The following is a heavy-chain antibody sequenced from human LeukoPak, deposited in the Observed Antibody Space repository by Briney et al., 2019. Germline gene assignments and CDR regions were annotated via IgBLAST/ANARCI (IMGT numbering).Heavy chain of an antibody. CDR1: GFTFSSYS. CDR2: ISSSSSTI. CDR3: ARLYYVWGSYGDY. V-gene: IGHV3-48*02. Sequence: GGSLRLSCAASGFTFSSYSMNWVRQAPGKGLEGVSYISSSSSTIYYADSVKGRFTISRDNAKNSLYLQMNSLRDEDTAVYYCARLYYVWGSYGDYWGQGTLVTVSS. J-gene: IGHJ4*02. D-gene: IGHD3-16*01.